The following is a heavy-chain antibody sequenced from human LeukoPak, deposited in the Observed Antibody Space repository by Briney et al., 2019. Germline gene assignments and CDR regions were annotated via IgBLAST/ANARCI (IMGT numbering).Heavy chain of an antibody. CDR3: ASSGGYSYGPDY. CDR2: IYHSVST. V-gene: IGHV4-30-2*01. Sequence: SQTLSLTCAVSGGSISIGGYSWSWIRQPPGKGPEWIGYIYHSVSTYYNPSLKSRVTISVDRSKNQFSLKLSSVTAADTAVYYCASSGGYSYGPDYWGQGTLVTVSS. D-gene: IGHD5-18*01. CDR1: GGSISIGGYS. J-gene: IGHJ4*02.